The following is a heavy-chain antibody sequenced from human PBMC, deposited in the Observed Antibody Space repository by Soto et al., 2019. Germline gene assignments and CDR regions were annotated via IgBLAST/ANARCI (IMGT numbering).Heavy chain of an antibody. CDR1: GGSISSYY. J-gene: IGHJ4*02. V-gene: IGHV4-59*01. Sequence: KPSETLSLTCTVSGGSISSYYWSWIRQPPGKGLEWIGYIYDSGSTKYNPSLKSRVTISVDTTNNQFYLKLSYVTAADTAVYYCAREDYFDSGGFPIWGQGTLVTVS. CDR3: AREDYFDSGGFPI. D-gene: IGHD3-22*01. CDR2: IYDSGST.